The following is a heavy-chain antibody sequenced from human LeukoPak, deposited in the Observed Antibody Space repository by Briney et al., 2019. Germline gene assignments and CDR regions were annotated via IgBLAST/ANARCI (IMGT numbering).Heavy chain of an antibody. CDR2: ISAYNGNT. D-gene: IGHD1-26*01. V-gene: IGHV1-18*01. CDR1: GYTFTSYG. CDR3: ARDFGDIVGATDY. J-gene: IGHJ4*02. Sequence: GASVTVSCKASGYTFTSYGISWLRQAPGQGLEWMGWISAYNGNTNYAQKFQGRVTMTTDTSTSTAYMELRSLRSDDTAVYSCARDFGDIVGATDYGDQGTLVTVSS.